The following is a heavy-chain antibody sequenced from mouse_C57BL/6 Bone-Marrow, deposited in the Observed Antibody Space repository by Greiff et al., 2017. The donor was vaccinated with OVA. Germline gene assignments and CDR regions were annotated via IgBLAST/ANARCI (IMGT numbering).Heavy chain of an antibody. CDR2: INPSNGGT. D-gene: IGHD2-3*01. CDR3: ARWGRWFSGGFAY. Sequence: QVQLQQPGTELVKPGASVKLSCKASGYTFTSYWMHWVKQRPGQGLEWIGNINPSNGGTNYNEKFKSKATLTVDNSSSTAYMQLSSLTSEDSAVYDCARWGRWFSGGFAYWGQGTLVTVSA. CDR1: GYTFTSYW. J-gene: IGHJ3*01. V-gene: IGHV1-53*01.